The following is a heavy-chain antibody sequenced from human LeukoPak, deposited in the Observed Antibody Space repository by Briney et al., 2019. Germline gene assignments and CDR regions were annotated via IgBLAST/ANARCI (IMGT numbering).Heavy chain of an antibody. CDR1: RYSFTSYW. J-gene: IGHJ4*02. V-gene: IGHV5-51*01. Sequence: GESLKISCKGSRYSFTSYWIAWVRQMPGKGLEWMAIIYPGDSDIKYSPSFEGQVTISADKSISTAYLQWSSLKASDTAMYYCARGTEVVVITTTPNYFDYWGQGTLVTVSS. D-gene: IGHD3-22*01. CDR2: IYPGDSDI. CDR3: ARGTEVVVITTTPNYFDY.